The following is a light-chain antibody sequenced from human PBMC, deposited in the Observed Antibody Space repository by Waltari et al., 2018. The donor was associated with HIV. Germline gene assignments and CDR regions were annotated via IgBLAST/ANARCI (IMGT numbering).Light chain of an antibody. CDR1: QNVSSW. CDR2: KAS. J-gene: IGKJ1*01. CDR3: QQYTTFPWT. Sequence: DIQMTQSPSTLSASSGDRVTINCRASQNVSSWLAWYQQKSGKAPKLLIYKASALEFGVPSRFSGSGSGADFTLVISSLQPDFATYYCQQYTTFPWTFGQGTKVEIK. V-gene: IGKV1-5*03.